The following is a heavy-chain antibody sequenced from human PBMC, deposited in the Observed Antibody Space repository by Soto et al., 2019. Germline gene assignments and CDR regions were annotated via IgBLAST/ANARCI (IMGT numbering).Heavy chain of an antibody. Sequence: PGGSLRLSCAASGFTFSSYWMHWVRQAPGNGLVWVSRISTDGSSITYADSVKGRFTISRDNSKNTLYLQMNSLRAEDTAVYYCAKDPRSGYQFDYWGQGTLVTVSS. CDR3: AKDPRSGYQFDY. CDR2: ISTDGSSI. J-gene: IGHJ4*02. CDR1: GFTFSSYW. D-gene: IGHD2-2*01. V-gene: IGHV3-74*01.